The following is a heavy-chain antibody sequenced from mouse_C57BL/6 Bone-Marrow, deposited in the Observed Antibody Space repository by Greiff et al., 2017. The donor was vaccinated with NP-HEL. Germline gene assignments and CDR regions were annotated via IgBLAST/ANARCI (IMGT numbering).Heavy chain of an antibody. Sequence: VQRVESGPGLVQPSQSLSITCTVSGFSLTSYGVHWVRQPPGKGLEWLGVIWSGGNIDYNAAFLSRLSIRKNNSKSQVFFKMNRLQADDTAIYYCAKRGYYGSSYGYFDVWGTGTTVTVSS. CDR3: AKRGYYGSSYGYFDV. CDR1: GFSLTSYG. D-gene: IGHD1-1*01. J-gene: IGHJ1*03. V-gene: IGHV2-4*01. CDR2: IWSGGNI.